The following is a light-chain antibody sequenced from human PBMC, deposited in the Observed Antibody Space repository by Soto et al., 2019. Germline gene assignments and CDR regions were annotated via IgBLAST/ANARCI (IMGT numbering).Light chain of an antibody. CDR1: SSNIGDNS. Sequence: QLVLTQPPSASGTPGQRVTISCSGSSSNIGDNSVNWYQQPPGTAPKLLIYKNNQRPSGVPDRFSASKSGTSASLAISGLQSEDEADYYCAAWDGSLNGPVFDGGTKVTVL. CDR3: AAWDGSLNGPV. V-gene: IGLV1-44*01. CDR2: KNN. J-gene: IGLJ2*01.